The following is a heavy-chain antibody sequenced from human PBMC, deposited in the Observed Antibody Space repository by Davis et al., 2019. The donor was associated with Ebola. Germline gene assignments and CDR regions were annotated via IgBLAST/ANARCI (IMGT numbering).Heavy chain of an antibody. D-gene: IGHD3-22*01. CDR1: GFTFSSYA. Sequence: GESLKISCAASGFTFSSYAMSWVRQAPGKGLEWVSAISGSGGSTYYADSVKGRFTISRDNSKNTLYLQMNSLRAEDTAVYYCADYYDSSGYYYGAFDIWGQGTMVTVSS. V-gene: IGHV3-23*01. CDR2: ISGSGGST. CDR3: ADYYDSSGYYYGAFDI. J-gene: IGHJ3*02.